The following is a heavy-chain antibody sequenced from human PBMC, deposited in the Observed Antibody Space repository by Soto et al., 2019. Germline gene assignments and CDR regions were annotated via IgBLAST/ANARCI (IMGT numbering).Heavy chain of an antibody. V-gene: IGHV3-7*01. Sequence: GGSLRLSCAASGFTCSSYWMSWVRQAPGKGLEWVANIKQDGSEKYYVDSVKGRFTISRDNAKNSLYLQMNSLRAEDTAVYYCARDQGRDCTNGVCTIGDYFDSWGQGTLVTVS. CDR1: GFTCSSYW. CDR3: ARDQGRDCTNGVCTIGDYFDS. CDR2: IKQDGSEK. J-gene: IGHJ4*02. D-gene: IGHD2-8*01.